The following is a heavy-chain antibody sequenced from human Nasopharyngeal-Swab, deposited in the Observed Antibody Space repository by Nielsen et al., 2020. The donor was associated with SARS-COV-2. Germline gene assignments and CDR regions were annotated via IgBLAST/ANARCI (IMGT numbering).Heavy chain of an antibody. CDR2: IYYSGST. V-gene: IGHV4-59*08. J-gene: IGHJ6*02. Sequence: SGTLSLTCTVSGGSISSYYWSWIRQPPGKGLEWIGYIYYSGSTNYNPSLKSRVTISVDTSKNQFSLKLSSVTAADTAVYYCARHLRGTYYYGMDVWGQGTTVTVSS. CDR1: GGSISSYY. CDR3: ARHLRGTYYYGMDV.